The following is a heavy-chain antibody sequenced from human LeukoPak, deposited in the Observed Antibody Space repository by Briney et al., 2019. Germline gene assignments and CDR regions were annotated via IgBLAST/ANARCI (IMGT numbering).Heavy chain of an antibody. D-gene: IGHD6-6*01. CDR1: GGSISTYY. V-gene: IGHV4-4*07. Sequence: PSETLSLTCTVSGGSISTYYWSWIRQPAGKGLEWIGRIHTSGHTAYNPSLKSRVTMSVDTSKNPLSLKLRSVTAADTAVYYCAREGSMTARPFVSIDYWGQGTLVTISS. CDR2: IHTSGHT. CDR3: AREGSMTARPFVSIDY. J-gene: IGHJ4*02.